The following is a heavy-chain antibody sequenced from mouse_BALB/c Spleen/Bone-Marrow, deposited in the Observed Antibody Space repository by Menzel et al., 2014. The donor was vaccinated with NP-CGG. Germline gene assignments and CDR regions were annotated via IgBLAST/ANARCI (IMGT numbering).Heavy chain of an antibody. D-gene: IGHD2-12*01. J-gene: IGHJ1*01. V-gene: IGHV7-3*02. CDR1: GFTLTDYY. CDR2: IRNKAKGYTT. CDR3: ARDINYDSYYWYFDV. Sequence: EVKLMESGGGLVQPGGSLRLSCATSGFTLTDYYMSWVRQPPGQALEWLGFIRNKAKGYTTEYSASVKGRFTISRDNSLSIVYLQMNTLRAEDSATYYCARDINYDSYYWYFDVWGAGTTVTVSS.